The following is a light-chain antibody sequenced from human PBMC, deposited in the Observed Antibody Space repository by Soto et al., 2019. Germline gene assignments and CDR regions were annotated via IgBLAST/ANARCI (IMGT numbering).Light chain of an antibody. Sequence: DIPMTQSPSSLSASLGDRVTITCRASQGISSWFAWYQQKAGKAPKMLIYHASSLQRGVPSRFSGSGSGTDVTLTISSLQPEDFATYYCQQANSLPLTFGGGTKVDIK. CDR1: QGISSW. CDR3: QQANSLPLT. V-gene: IGKV1-12*01. CDR2: HAS. J-gene: IGKJ4*02.